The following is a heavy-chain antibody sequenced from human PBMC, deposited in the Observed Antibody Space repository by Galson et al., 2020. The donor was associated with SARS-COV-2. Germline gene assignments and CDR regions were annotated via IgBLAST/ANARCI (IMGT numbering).Heavy chain of an antibody. Sequence: SETLSLTCTVSGGSISNGDYYWNWIRQPPGKGLEWIGYIYSSRSTYYNPSLKSRVIISLDTSKNQFSLKVRSVTAADTAVYYCARGRLAPEYDILTGYEIYYYYYRDVWGKGTTFTISS. V-gene: IGHV4-30-4*08. J-gene: IGHJ6*03. D-gene: IGHD3-9*01. CDR1: GGSISNGDYY. CDR2: IYSSRST. CDR3: ARGRLAPEYDILTGYEIYYYYYRDV.